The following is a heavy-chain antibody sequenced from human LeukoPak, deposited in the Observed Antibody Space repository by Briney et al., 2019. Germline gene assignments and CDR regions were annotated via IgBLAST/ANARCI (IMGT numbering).Heavy chain of an antibody. CDR1: GGTFRNYI. CDR3: ARSRLWNWFDP. V-gene: IGHV1-2*04. Sequence: ASVKVSCKASGGTFRNYIFSWVRQAPGQGLEWMGWINPNSGGTNYAQKFQGWVTMTRDTSISTAYMELSRLRSDDTAVYYCARSRLWNWFDPWGQGTLVTVSS. J-gene: IGHJ5*02. CDR2: INPNSGGT. D-gene: IGHD5-18*01.